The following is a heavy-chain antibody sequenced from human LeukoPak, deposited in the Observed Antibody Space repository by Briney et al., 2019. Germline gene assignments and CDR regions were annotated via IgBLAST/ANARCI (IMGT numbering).Heavy chain of an antibody. J-gene: IGHJ3*02. CDR2: FYYSGST. Sequence: PSETLSLTCTVSGGSISSSSYYWGWIRQPPGKGLEWIGTFYYSGSTYNNPSLKSRVTISVDTSKNQFSLKLSSVTAADTAVYYCARTAPSSSSWYGSGNDAFDIWGQGTMVTVSS. V-gene: IGHV4-39*07. CDR3: ARTAPSSSSWYGSGNDAFDI. CDR1: GGSISSSSYY. D-gene: IGHD6-13*01.